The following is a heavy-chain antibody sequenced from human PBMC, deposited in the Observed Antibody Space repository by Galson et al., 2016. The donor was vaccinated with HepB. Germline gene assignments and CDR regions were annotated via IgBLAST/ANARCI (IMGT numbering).Heavy chain of an antibody. Sequence: SLRLSCAASGFTFSNYAMSWVRQAPGKGLEWVSSMRGSNTSSWYAASVKGRFTISRDNAKNTLFPQMNSLRAEDTAVYYCARTGDFDYWGRGTLVSVSS. V-gene: IGHV3-23*01. CDR2: MRGSNTSS. D-gene: IGHD7-27*01. CDR3: ARTGDFDY. J-gene: IGHJ4*02. CDR1: GFTFSNYA.